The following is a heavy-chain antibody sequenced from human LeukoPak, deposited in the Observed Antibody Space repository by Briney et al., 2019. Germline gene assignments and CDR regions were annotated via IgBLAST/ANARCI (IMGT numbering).Heavy chain of an antibody. D-gene: IGHD3-3*01. V-gene: IGHV4-59*01. J-gene: IGHJ4*02. CDR2: IHYSGST. CDR3: ARAFWSGPIDY. CDR1: GGSISRYY. Sequence: RPAETLSLTCTVSGGSISRYYWGWIRQPPGKGLEWIGYIHYSGSTNYNPSLKSRVIISANMSKNQFSLKLSSVTAADTAVYYCARAFWSGPIDYWGLGTLVTVSS.